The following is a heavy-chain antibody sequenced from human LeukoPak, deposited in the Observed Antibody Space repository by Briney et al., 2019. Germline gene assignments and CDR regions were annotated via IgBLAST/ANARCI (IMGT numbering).Heavy chain of an antibody. D-gene: IGHD3-10*01. CDR1: GGSISSGSYY. CDR2: IYYSGST. Sequence: PSETLSLTCTVSGGSISSGSYYWSWIRQPAGKGLEWIGYIYYSGSTNYNPSLKSRVTISVDTSKNQFSLKLSSVTAADTAVYYCARRAPDYYGSGSYYLDFDYWGQGTLVTVSS. CDR3: ARRAPDYYGSGSYYLDFDY. J-gene: IGHJ4*02. V-gene: IGHV4-61*10.